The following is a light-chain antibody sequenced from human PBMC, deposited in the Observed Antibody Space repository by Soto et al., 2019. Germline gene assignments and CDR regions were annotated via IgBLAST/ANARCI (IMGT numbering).Light chain of an antibody. Sequence: EIVMTHSAATLSVSTGESATVSWGASQSVRSNLAWYQQKPVQAPRLLIYGASTRATGIPARFSGSGSGTEFTLTISSLQSEDFAVYYCQQYNNWPPITFGQGTRLEIK. CDR3: QQYNNWPPIT. J-gene: IGKJ5*01. V-gene: IGKV3-15*01. CDR1: QSVRSN. CDR2: GAS.